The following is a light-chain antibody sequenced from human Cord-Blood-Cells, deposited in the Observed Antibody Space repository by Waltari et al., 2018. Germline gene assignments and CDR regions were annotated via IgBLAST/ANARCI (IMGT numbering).Light chain of an antibody. CDR2: GAS. Sequence: EIVMSQSPATLPVSPGGKAILTCRASQSVSTNLAWYHQKPGQAPRHLIYGASTRATGIPARFSGSVSGTEFTHTISCLQSEDFAVYYSQQYNNWPPYSFGEGTKPEIK. CDR1: QSVSTN. CDR3: QQYNNWPPYS. V-gene: IGKV3-15*01. J-gene: IGKJ2*03.